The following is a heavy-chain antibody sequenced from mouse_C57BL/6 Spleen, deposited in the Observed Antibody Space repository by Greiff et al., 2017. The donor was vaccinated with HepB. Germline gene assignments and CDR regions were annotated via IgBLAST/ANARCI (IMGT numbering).Heavy chain of an antibody. CDR1: GYTFTGYW. V-gene: IGHV1-9*01. D-gene: IGHD2-4*01. Sequence: VQLQQSGAELMKPGASVKLSCKATGYTFTGYWIEWVKQRPGHGLEWIGEILPGSGSTNYNEKFKGKATLTADTSSNTAYMQLSSLTTEDSAIYNCTRSGDDYDGTWFAYWGQGTLVTVSA. CDR3: TRSGDDYDGTWFAY. CDR2: ILPGSGST. J-gene: IGHJ3*01.